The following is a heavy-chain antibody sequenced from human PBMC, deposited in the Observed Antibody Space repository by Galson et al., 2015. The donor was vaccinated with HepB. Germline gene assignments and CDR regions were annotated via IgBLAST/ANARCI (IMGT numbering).Heavy chain of an antibody. V-gene: IGHV3-30*02. Sequence: SLRLSCAASGFIFNTYDIHWVRQAPGKGLEWVAFIRYDGNNKYYADSVKGRFTISRDNSKNTLYLQMNSLRAEDTAVYYCAKDMGGYGSGWFAFDYWGQGTLVTVSS. D-gene: IGHD6-19*01. J-gene: IGHJ4*02. CDR3: AKDMGGYGSGWFAFDY. CDR2: IRYDGNNK. CDR1: GFIFNTYD.